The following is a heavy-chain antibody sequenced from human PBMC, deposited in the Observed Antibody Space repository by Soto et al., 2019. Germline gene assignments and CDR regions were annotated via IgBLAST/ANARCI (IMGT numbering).Heavy chain of an antibody. CDR3: ARDGGLYCSGGSCYSGLDY. CDR2: IYYSGST. J-gene: IGHJ4*02. D-gene: IGHD2-15*01. Sequence: SQTLSLTCTVSGGSISSYYWSWIRQPPGKGLEWIGYIYYSGSTNYNPSLKSRVTISVDTSKNQFSLKLSSVTAADTAVYYCARDGGLYCSGGSCYSGLDYWGQGTRVTVSS. CDR1: GGSISSYY. V-gene: IGHV4-59*01.